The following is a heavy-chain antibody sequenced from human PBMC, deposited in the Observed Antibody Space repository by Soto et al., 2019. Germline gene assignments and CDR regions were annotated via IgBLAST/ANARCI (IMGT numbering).Heavy chain of an antibody. CDR2: ISSSGSTI. D-gene: IGHD3-3*01. J-gene: IGHJ4*02. CDR1: GFTFSSYS. V-gene: IGHV3-48*04. CDR3: ASYYDFWSGQN. Sequence: GGSLRLSCAASGFTFSSYSMNWVRQAPGKGLEWVSYISSSGSTIYYADSVKGRFTISRDNAKNSLYLQMNSLRAEDTAVYYCASYYDFWSGQNWGQGTLVTVSS.